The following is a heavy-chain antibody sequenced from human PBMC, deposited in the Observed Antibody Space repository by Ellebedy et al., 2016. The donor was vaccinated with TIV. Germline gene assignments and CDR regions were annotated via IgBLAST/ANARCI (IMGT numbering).Heavy chain of an antibody. J-gene: IGHJ6*02. V-gene: IGHV1-18*01. CDR2: ISPYSGNA. D-gene: IGHD2-8*01. CDR1: GYTFNEYV. Sequence: ASVKVSCKASGYTFNEYVIYWVRQAPGQGLEWMGWISPYSGNANYAQRVQGRVTMTADTSTSTVYMELKSLRSDDTAVYYCARSGGFCTTTHCQTNSYCGMDFWGQGTTVTVSS. CDR3: ARSGGFCTTTHCQTNSYCGMDF.